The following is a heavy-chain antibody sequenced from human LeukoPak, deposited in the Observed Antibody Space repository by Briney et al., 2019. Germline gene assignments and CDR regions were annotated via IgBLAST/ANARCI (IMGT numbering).Heavy chain of an antibody. CDR1: GYTLTELS. D-gene: IGHD6-19*01. CDR3: ARGPNGAVAGPYYFDY. J-gene: IGHJ4*02. V-gene: IGHV1-24*01. CDR2: FDPEDGET. Sequence: ASVKVSCKVSGYTLTELSMHWVRQAPGKGLEWMGGFDPEDGETIYAQKFQGRVTMTEDTSTDTAYMELSSLRSEDTAVYYCARGPNGAVAGPYYFDYWGQGTLVTVSS.